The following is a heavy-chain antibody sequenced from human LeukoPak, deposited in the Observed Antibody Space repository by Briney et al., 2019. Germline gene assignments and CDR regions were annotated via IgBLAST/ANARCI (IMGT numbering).Heavy chain of an antibody. CDR2: IWYDGSNK. CDR1: GFTFSSYG. J-gene: IGHJ4*02. D-gene: IGHD3-10*01. V-gene: IGHV3-33*01. Sequence: GRSLRLSCAASGFTFSSYGMHWVRQAPGKGLEWVAVIWYDGSNKYYADSVKGRFTISRDNSKNTLYLQMNSLRAEDTAVYYCARDSRRNYYGSGSLPPFDYWGQGTLVTVSS. CDR3: ARDSRRNYYGSGSLPPFDY.